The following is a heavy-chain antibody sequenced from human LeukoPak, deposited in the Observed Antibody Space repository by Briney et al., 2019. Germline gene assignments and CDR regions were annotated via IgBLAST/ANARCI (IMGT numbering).Heavy chain of an antibody. J-gene: IGHJ5*02. CDR3: ARRSGYSYEEPINWFDP. V-gene: IGHV4-39*01. Sequence: SETLSLTCTVSGGSISSSSYYWGWIRQPPGKGLEWIGSIYYSGSPYYNPSLKSRVTISVDTSKNQFSLKLSSVTAADTAVYYCARRSGYSYEEPINWFDPWGQGTLVTVSS. D-gene: IGHD5-18*01. CDR2: IYYSGSP. CDR1: GGSISSSSYY.